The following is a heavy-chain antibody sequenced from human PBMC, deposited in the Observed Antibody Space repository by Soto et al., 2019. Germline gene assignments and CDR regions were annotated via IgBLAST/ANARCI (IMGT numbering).Heavy chain of an antibody. V-gene: IGHV1-2*02. Sequence: QVQLVQSGAEVTKPGDSVKVSCRNSGYTFSGYRIDWVRQAPGQGLEWMGCIDQNSDDTHYRQEFQGRVTMTRDTSISAVYMELRSLTSDDTAIYACARDEMCSSPYWGQGTLVAVSS. CDR2: IDQNSDDT. D-gene: IGHD2-15*01. CDR1: GYTFSGYR. CDR3: ARDEMCSSPY. J-gene: IGHJ4*02.